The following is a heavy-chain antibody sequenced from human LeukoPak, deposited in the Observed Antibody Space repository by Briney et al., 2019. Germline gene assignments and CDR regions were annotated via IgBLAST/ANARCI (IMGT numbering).Heavy chain of an antibody. D-gene: IGHD3-22*01. Sequence: ASVKVSRKASGYTFTDYYLEWVRQAPGQGLEWMGWINPETGDTNYAPKFRARVTMSRDTSISTLYMELSRLRSDDTAVYYCARNYYDSSGYYYNLGVFARWGQGTLVTVSS. CDR3: ARNYYDSSGYYYNLGVFAR. J-gene: IGHJ3*01. CDR2: INPETGDT. CDR1: GYTFTDYY. V-gene: IGHV1-2*02.